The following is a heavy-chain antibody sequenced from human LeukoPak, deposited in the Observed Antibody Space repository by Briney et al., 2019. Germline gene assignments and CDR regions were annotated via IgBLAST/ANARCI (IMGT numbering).Heavy chain of an antibody. CDR3: ARDYRLDLGYFDY. CDR2: IYTSGST. Sequence: SETLSLTCAVYGGSFSGYYWSWIRQPAGKGLEWIGRIYTSGSTNYNPSLKSRVTMSVDTSKNQFSLKLSSVTAADTAVYYCARDYRLDLGYFDYWGQGTLVTVSS. J-gene: IGHJ4*02. D-gene: IGHD1-1*01. CDR1: GGSFSGYY. V-gene: IGHV4-4*07.